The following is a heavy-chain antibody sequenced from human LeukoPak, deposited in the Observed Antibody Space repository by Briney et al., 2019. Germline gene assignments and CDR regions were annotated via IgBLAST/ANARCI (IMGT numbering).Heavy chain of an antibody. J-gene: IGHJ6*02. CDR3: ARDRRLVRGVILRSYYGMDV. CDR2: IKQDGSEK. CDR1: GFTFSSYW. V-gene: IGHV3-7*03. Sequence: GGSLRLSCAASGFTFSSYWMCWVRQAPGKGLEWVANIKQDGSEKYYVDSVKGRFTISRDNAKNSLYLQMNSLRAEDTAVYYCARDRRLVRGVILRSYYGMDVWGQGTTVTVSS. D-gene: IGHD3-10*01.